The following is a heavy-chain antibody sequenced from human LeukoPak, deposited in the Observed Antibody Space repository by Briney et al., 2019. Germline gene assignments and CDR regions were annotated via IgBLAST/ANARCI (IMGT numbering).Heavy chain of an antibody. CDR1: GFTFSSYS. D-gene: IGHD3-16*01. CDR3: VRDSYGTS. CDR2: IYTGGST. V-gene: IGHV3-66*01. J-gene: IGHJ4*02. Sequence: GGSLRLSCAASGFTFSSYSMNWVRQPPGKGLEWVSIIYTGGSTYYADSVKGRFTISRDNSKNTLYLQMNSLRDDDTAVYYCVRDSYGTSWGQGTLVTVSS.